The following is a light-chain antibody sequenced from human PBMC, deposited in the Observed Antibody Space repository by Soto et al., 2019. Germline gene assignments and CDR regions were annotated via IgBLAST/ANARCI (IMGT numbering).Light chain of an antibody. CDR1: SSDVGGYNY. J-gene: IGLJ2*01. CDR3: SSYSSDSHVV. Sequence: QSALTQPASVSGSPGQSITISCTGSSSDVGGYNYVSWYRQHPGKAPKLMICEVSNRPSGVSHRFSGSKSGNTASLTISGLQAEDEADYYCSSYSSDSHVVFGGGTKLTVL. V-gene: IGLV2-14*01. CDR2: EVS.